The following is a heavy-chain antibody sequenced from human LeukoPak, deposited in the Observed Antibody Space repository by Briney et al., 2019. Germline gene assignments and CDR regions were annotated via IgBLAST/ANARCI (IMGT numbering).Heavy chain of an antibody. Sequence: ASVKVSCKASGYTFTSYDINWVRQATGQGLEWMGWMNPNSGNTGYAQKFQGRVTMTRNTSISTAYMELSSLRSEDTAVYYCARAGSTRRSYYCYYMDVWGRGTTVTVSS. V-gene: IGHV1-8*01. D-gene: IGHD2-2*01. CDR3: ARAGSTRRSYYCYYMDV. CDR2: MNPNSGNT. J-gene: IGHJ6*03. CDR1: GYTFTSYD.